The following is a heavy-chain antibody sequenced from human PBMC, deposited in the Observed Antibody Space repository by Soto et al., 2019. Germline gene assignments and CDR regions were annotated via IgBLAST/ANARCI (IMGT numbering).Heavy chain of an antibody. CDR2: INPNSGGT. V-gene: IGHV1-2*04. J-gene: IGHJ3*02. D-gene: IGHD2-2*01. CDR3: ARAPPFYCSSTSCYPGAFDI. CDR1: GYTSTGYY. Sequence: ASVKVSCKASGYTSTGYYMHWVRQAPGQGLEWMGWINPNSGGTNYAQKFQGWVTMTRDTSISTAYMELSRLRSDDTAVYYCARAPPFYCSSTSCYPGAFDICGQGTMVTVSS.